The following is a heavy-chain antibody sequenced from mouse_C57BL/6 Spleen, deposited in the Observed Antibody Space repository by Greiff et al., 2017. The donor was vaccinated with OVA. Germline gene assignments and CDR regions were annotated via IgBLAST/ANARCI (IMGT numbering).Heavy chain of an antibody. Sequence: VQLQQSGPALWKPWASVKISCKASGYAFSSSWMNWVKQRPGKGLEWIGRIYPGDGDTNYNGKFKGKATLTADKSSSTAYMQLSSLTSEDSAVYFCARGLLGAMDYWGQGTSVTVSS. J-gene: IGHJ4*01. CDR3: ARGLLGAMDY. V-gene: IGHV1-82*01. D-gene: IGHD2-3*01. CDR2: IYPGDGDT. CDR1: GYAFSSSW.